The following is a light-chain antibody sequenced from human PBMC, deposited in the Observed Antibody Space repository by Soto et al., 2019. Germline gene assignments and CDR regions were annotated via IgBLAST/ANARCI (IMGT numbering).Light chain of an antibody. V-gene: IGLV2-14*01. CDR2: DVS. Sequence: QSALTQPASVSGSPGQSITISCTGTSSDVGAYNYVSWYQQHPGKAPKLIIYDVSNRPSGVSDRFSGSKSGNTASLTISGLHAEDEDDYYCTSAAISSTYVFGTGTKLTVL. CDR1: SSDVGAYNY. CDR3: TSAAISSTYV. J-gene: IGLJ1*01.